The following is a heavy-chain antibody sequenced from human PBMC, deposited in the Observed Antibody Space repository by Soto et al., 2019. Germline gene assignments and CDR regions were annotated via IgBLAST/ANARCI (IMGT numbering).Heavy chain of an antibody. Sequence: QVQLAQSGTEVKKPGASVKVSCKTSGYIFTSYYIHWVRQAPGQGLEWMGIINPSGGTTTYAQKYKGRVIMNRATSTITVYMELSSLRSEYTAVYYCARGPATAPDAYWGLGTLVTVSS. CDR2: INPSGGTT. CDR1: GYIFTSYY. V-gene: IGHV1-46*01. J-gene: IGHJ4*02. D-gene: IGHD2-2*01. CDR3: ARGPATAPDAY.